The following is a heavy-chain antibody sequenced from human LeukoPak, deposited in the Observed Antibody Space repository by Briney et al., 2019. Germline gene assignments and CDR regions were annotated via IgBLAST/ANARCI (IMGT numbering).Heavy chain of an antibody. Sequence: PSETLSLTCTVSGGSISSYYWSWLRQPPGKGLEWLGYIYYSGSTNYNPSLKSRVTISVDTSKNQFSLKLSSVTAADTAVYYCATDYYDSSGIASDIWGQGTMVTVSS. CDR1: GGSISSYY. CDR2: IYYSGST. J-gene: IGHJ3*02. D-gene: IGHD3-22*01. CDR3: ATDYYDSSGIASDI. V-gene: IGHV4-59*01.